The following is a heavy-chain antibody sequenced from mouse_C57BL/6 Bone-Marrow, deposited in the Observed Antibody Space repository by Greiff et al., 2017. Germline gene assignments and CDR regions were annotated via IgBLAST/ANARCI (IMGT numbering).Heavy chain of an antibody. J-gene: IGHJ4*01. CDR2: IDPNSGGT. Sequence: QVQLQQSGAELVKPGASVKLSCKASGYTFTSYWMHWVKQRPGRGLEWIGRIDPNSGGTKDNEKFKSKATLTVDKPSSTAYMQLSSLTSEDSAVYYGARSRRLRRGGAIDYWGQGTSVTVSS. D-gene: IGHD2-4*01. CDR3: ARSRRLRRGGAIDY. CDR1: GYTFTSYW. V-gene: IGHV1-72*01.